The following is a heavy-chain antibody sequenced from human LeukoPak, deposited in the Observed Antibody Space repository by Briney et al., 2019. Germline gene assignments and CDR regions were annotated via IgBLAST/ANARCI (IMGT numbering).Heavy chain of an antibody. Sequence: ASVKVSCKASGYTFTGYYMHWVRQAPGQGLEWMGWINPNSGGTNYAQKFQGRVTMTRDTSISTAYMELSRLRSDDTAVYYCARLKRRVPALSTFDYWGQGTLVTVSS. D-gene: IGHD2-2*01. CDR3: ARLKRRVPALSTFDY. CDR2: INPNSGGT. CDR1: GYTFTGYY. J-gene: IGHJ4*02. V-gene: IGHV1-2*02.